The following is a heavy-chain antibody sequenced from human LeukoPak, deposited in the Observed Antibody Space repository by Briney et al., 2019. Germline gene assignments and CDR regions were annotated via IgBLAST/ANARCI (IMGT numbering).Heavy chain of an antibody. J-gene: IGHJ4*02. Sequence: GGSLRLSCAASGFTLSSYWMSWVRQAPGKGPEWVANIKQDGSEKYYVDSVKGRVTISRDNAKNSLYLQMNSLRAEDTAVYYCARSRSYHFDFWGQGTLVTVSS. D-gene: IGHD1-26*01. CDR3: ARSRSYHFDF. V-gene: IGHV3-7*03. CDR1: GFTLSSYW. CDR2: IKQDGSEK.